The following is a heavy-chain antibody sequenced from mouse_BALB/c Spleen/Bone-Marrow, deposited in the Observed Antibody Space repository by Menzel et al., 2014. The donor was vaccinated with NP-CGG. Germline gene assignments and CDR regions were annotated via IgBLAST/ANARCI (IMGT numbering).Heavy chain of an antibody. CDR3: ARGGTTATWYFDV. Sequence: VQLQQSGAELVKPGASVKLSCTASGFNIKDTYMHWVKQRPEQGLEWIGRIGPANGNTKYDPKFQGKATITADTSSNTAYLQLSSLTSEDTAVYYCARGGTTATWYFDVWGAGTTVTVSS. CDR1: GFNIKDTY. D-gene: IGHD1-2*01. CDR2: IGPANGNT. V-gene: IGHV14-3*02. J-gene: IGHJ1*01.